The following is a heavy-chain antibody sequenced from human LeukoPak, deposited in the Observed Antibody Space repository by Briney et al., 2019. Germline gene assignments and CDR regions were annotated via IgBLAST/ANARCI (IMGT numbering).Heavy chain of an antibody. CDR3: AKDQDYYDSSGYPDY. D-gene: IGHD3-22*01. CDR2: ISWNSGSI. V-gene: IGHV3-9*01. J-gene: IGHJ4*02. Sequence: GGSLRLSCIASGFTFNKYAMSWVRQAPGKGLEWVSGISWNSGSIGYADSEKGGFTISRDNAKNSLYLQMNSLRAEATALYYCAKDQDYYDSSGYPDYWGQGTLVTVSS. CDR1: GFTFNKYA.